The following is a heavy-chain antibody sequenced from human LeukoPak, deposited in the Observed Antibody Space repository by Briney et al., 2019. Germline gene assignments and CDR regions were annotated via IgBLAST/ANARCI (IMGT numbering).Heavy chain of an antibody. V-gene: IGHV4-4*02. CDR2: IYHTGSS. J-gene: IGHJ5*02. Sequence: PSETLSLTCAVSGGSISSSNWWSWVRQPPGKGLEWIGEIYHTGSSNYDPSLKSRVTISVDKSKSQFSLKLSSVTAADTAVYYCARGGTTVAGTFWFDPWGQGTLVTVSS. CDR1: GGSISSSNW. CDR3: ARGGTTVAGTFWFDP. D-gene: IGHD6-19*01.